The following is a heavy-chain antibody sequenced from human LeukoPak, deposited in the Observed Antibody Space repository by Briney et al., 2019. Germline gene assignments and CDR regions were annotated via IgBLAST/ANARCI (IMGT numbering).Heavy chain of an antibody. J-gene: IGHJ5*02. V-gene: IGHV4-31*03. CDR2: IYYSGST. CDR3: AREIVVPAAIPPLNWFDP. D-gene: IGHD2-2*01. Sequence: PSETLSLTCTVSGGSISSGGYYWSWTRQHPGKGLEWIGYIYYSGSTYYNPSLKSRVTISVDTSKNQFSLKLSSVTAADTAVYYCAREIVVPAAIPPLNWFDPWGQGTLVTVSS. CDR1: GGSISSGGYY.